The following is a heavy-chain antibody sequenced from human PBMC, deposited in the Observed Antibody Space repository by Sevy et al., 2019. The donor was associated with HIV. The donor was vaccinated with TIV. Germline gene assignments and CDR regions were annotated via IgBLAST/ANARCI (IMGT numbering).Heavy chain of an antibody. J-gene: IGHJ6*02. D-gene: IGHD2-15*01. CDR3: ARHCSGGSCYSLLPHYYYGMDV. CDR1: GFTVSSNY. CDR2: IKEDGSER. Sequence: GGSLRLSCAASGFTVSSNYMSWVRQAPGKGLEWVANIKEDGSERNYLDSVKGRFTISRDNAKESLYLQINSLRAEDTAVYYCARHCSGGSCYSLLPHYYYGMDVWGQGTTVTVSS. V-gene: IGHV3-7*01.